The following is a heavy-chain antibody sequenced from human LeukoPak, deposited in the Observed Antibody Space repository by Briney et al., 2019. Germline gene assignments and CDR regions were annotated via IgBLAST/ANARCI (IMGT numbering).Heavy chain of an antibody. D-gene: IGHD4-11*01. V-gene: IGHV4-39*01. J-gene: IGHJ5*02. CDR3: ARDYSKGWFDP. Sequence: PSETLSLTCTVSGGSISSSSYYWGWIRQPPGKGLEWIGSIYYSGSTYYNPSLKSRVTISVDTSKNQFSLKLSSVTAADTAVYYCARDYSKGWFDPWGQGTLVTVSS. CDR2: IYYSGST. CDR1: GGSISSSSYY.